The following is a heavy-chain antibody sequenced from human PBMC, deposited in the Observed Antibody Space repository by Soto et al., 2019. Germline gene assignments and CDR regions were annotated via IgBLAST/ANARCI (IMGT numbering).Heavy chain of an antibody. CDR3: ARWAINIAAPSSLYYYYYMDV. Sequence: KQSQTLSLTCAISGDSVSSNSAAWNWIRQSPSRGLEWLGRTYYRSKWYNDYAVSVKSRITINPDTSKNQFSLQLNSVTPEDTAVYYCARWAINIAAPSSLYYYYYMDVWGKGTTVTVSS. CDR2: TYYRSKWYN. J-gene: IGHJ6*03. D-gene: IGHD6-6*01. V-gene: IGHV6-1*01. CDR1: GDSVSSNSAA.